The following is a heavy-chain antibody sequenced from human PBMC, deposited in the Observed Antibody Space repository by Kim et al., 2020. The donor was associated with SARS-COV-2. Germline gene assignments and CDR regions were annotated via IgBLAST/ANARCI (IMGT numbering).Heavy chain of an antibody. J-gene: IGHJ6*02. CDR3: ARDKATLWFGEVVYYYYYGMDV. V-gene: IGHV3-30*04. CDR2: ISYDGSNK. D-gene: IGHD3-10*01. CDR1: GFTFSSYA. Sequence: GGSLRLSCAASGFTFSSYAMHWVRQAPGKGLEWVAVISYDGSNKYYADSVKGRFTISRDNSKNTLYLQMNSLRAEDTAVYYCARDKATLWFGEVVYYYYYGMDVWGQGTTVTVSS.